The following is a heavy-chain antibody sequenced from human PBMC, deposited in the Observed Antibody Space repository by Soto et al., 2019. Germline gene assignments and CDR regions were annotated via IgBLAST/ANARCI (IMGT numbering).Heavy chain of an antibody. Sequence: QVQLVESGGGVVQPGRSLRLSCAASGFTFSSYGMHWVRQAPGKGLEWVAVISFDGSNKYFADSVKGRFTISRDNSKHTLYRQVNSLRADDTAVYYCAKGDCSGGGCSIYGMDVWGQGTTVTVSS. V-gene: IGHV3-30*18. J-gene: IGHJ6*02. CDR2: ISFDGSNK. CDR1: GFTFSSYG. D-gene: IGHD2-15*01. CDR3: AKGDCSGGGCSIYGMDV.